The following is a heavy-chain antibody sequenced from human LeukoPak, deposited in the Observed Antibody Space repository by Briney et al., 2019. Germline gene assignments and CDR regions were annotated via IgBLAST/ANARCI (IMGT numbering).Heavy chain of an antibody. D-gene: IGHD3-10*01. CDR3: AGGYGSGSYYPY. V-gene: IGHV4-34*01. Sequence: SETLSLTCAVYGGSFSDYYWSWIRQPPGKGLEWIGEINHGGSTNYNPSLKSRVTISLDTSKNQFSLKLSSVTAADTAVYYCAGGYGSGSYYPYWGQGTLVAVSS. CDR1: GGSFSDYY. J-gene: IGHJ4*02. CDR2: INHGGST.